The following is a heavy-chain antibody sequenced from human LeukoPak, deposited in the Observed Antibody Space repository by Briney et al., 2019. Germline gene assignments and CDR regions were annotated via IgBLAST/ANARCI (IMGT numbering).Heavy chain of an antibody. J-gene: IGHJ4*02. CDR2: ISWNSGSI. CDR1: GFTFDDYA. CDR3: AKDSQYSSSWQDY. Sequence: PGGSLRLSCAASGFTFDDYAMHWVRQAPGKGLERVSGISWNSGSIGYADSVKGRFTISRDNAKNSLYLQMNSLRAEDTALYYCAKDSQYSSSWQDYWGQGTLVTVSS. V-gene: IGHV3-9*01. D-gene: IGHD6-13*01.